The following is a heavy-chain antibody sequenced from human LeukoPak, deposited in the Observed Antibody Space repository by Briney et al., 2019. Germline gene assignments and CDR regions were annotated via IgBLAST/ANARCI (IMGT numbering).Heavy chain of an antibody. Sequence: PGGSLRLSCAASGFTFSSYAMHWVRQAPGKGLEYVSAISSNGGSTYYANSVKGRFTISRDNSKNTLYLQMGSLRAEDMAVYYCARAPQRGYGYGYGDYWGQGTLVTVSS. CDR1: GFTFSSYA. CDR2: ISSNGGST. V-gene: IGHV3-64*01. J-gene: IGHJ4*02. D-gene: IGHD5-18*01. CDR3: ARAPQRGYGYGYGDY.